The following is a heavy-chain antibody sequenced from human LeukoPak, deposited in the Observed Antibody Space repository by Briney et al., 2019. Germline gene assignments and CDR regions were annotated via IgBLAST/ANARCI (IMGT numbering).Heavy chain of an antibody. CDR3: AKLSIAAAGTDYFDY. D-gene: IGHD6-13*01. CDR1: GFTFSSYA. V-gene: IGHV3-23*01. CDR2: ISGSGST. J-gene: IGHJ4*02. Sequence: GGSLRLSCAASGFTFSSYAMSWVRQALGKGLEWVSAISGSGSTYYADSVKGRFTISRDNSKNTLYLQMNSLRAEDTAVYYCAKLSIAAAGTDYFDYWGQGTLVTVSS.